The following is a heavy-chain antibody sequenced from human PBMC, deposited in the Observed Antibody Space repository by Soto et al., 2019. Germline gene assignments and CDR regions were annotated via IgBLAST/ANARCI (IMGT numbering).Heavy chain of an antibody. J-gene: IGHJ4*02. Sequence: SGGSLRLSCAASGFTFSNAWMSWVRQAPGKGLEWVGRIKSKTDGGTTDYAAPVKGRFTISRDDSKNTLYLQMNSLKTEDTAVYYCTTESRITIFGVAPSGDFDYWGQGTLVTVSS. CDR3: TTESRITIFGVAPSGDFDY. V-gene: IGHV3-15*01. CDR1: GFTFSNAW. CDR2: IKSKTDGGTT. D-gene: IGHD3-3*01.